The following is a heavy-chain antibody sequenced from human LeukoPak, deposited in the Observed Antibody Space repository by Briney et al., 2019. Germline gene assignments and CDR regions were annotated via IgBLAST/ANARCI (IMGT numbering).Heavy chain of an antibody. V-gene: IGHV3-9*01. D-gene: IGHD1-26*01. CDR2: ISWNSGSI. CDR3: AKEGIVGANKGGYYFDY. Sequence: GGSLRLSCAASGFTFDDYAMPWVRQAPGKGLEGVSGISWNSGSIGYADSVKGRFTISRDNAKNSLYLQMNSLRAEDTALYYCAKEGIVGANKGGYYFDYWGQGTLVTVSS. J-gene: IGHJ4*02. CDR1: GFTFDDYA.